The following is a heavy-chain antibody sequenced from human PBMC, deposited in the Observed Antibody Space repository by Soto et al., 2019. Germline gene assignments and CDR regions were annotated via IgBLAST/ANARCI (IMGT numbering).Heavy chain of an antibody. J-gene: IGHJ4*02. CDR2: IIPIFGTA. CDR3: ASIPYCSGVWFEVLLY. V-gene: IGHV1-69*13. D-gene: IGHD3-10*01. CDR1: GGTFSSYA. Sequence: ASVKVSCKASGGTFSSYAISWVRQAPGQGLEWMGGIIPIFGTANYAQKFQGRVTITADESTSTAYMELSSLRSEDTAVYYCASIPYCSGVWFEVLLYWGQGSLVIGSS.